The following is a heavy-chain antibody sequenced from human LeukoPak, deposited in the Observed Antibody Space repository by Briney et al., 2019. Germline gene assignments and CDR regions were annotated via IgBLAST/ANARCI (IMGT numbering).Heavy chain of an antibody. CDR3: ARDPAGYCSSTSCYGYYYYMDV. CDR1: GYTFTGYY. Sequence: ASVKVSRKASGYTFTGYYMHWVRQAPGQGLEWMGWINPNSGGTNYTQKFQGRVTMTRDTSISTAYMELSSLRSEDTAVYYCARDPAGYCSSTSCYGYYYYMDVWGKGTTVTVSS. J-gene: IGHJ6*03. CDR2: INPNSGGT. V-gene: IGHV1-2*02. D-gene: IGHD2-2*01.